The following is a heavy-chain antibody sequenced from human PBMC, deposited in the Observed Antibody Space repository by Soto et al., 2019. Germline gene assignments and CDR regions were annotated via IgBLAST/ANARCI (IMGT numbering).Heavy chain of an antibody. CDR2: ISGYNGYP. V-gene: IGHV1-18*01. CDR3: ARASAGALYAF. CDR1: GYIFTNYG. Sequence: QVQLVQSGAEVRKPGASVNVSCKTSGYIFTNYGVAWVRQAPGQGLELVAWISGYNGYPKHTQKSQGRVTVTTDTTTRTGYMELRNLSSDDTAVYYCARASAGALYAFWGQGTRVTVSS. D-gene: IGHD2-2*01. J-gene: IGHJ4*02.